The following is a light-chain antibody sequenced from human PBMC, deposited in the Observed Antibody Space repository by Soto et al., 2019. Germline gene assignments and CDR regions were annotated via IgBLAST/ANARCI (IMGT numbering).Light chain of an antibody. CDR1: QSVSSN. CDR2: GAS. J-gene: IGKJ1*01. Sequence: EIVMTQSPAALAVSPGERATRSCRASQSVSSNLAWYQQKPGQAPRLLIYGASTRATGIPARFSGSGSGTEFTLTISSLQSEDFAVYYCQQYNNWPRTFGQGTTGDIK. CDR3: QQYNNWPRT. V-gene: IGKV3-15*01.